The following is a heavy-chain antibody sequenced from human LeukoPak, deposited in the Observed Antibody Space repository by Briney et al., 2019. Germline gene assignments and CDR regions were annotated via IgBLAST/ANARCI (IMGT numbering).Heavy chain of an antibody. J-gene: IGHJ3*02. CDR2: IYYSGST. CDR3: ARGTTPDAFDI. CDR1: GGSISNYY. D-gene: IGHD1-1*01. V-gene: IGHV4-59*12. Sequence: SETLSLTCTVSGGSISNYYWSWIRQPPGKGLEWIGYIYYSGSTNYNPSLKSRVTISVDTSKNQFSLKLSSVTAADTAVYYCARGTTPDAFDIWGQGTMVTVSS.